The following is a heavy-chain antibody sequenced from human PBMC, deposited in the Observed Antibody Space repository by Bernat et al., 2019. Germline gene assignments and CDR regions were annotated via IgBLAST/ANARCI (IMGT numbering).Heavy chain of an antibody. Sequence: QVQLVESGGGVVQPGRSLRLSCAASGFTFSSYGMHWVRQAPGKGLEWVAVIWYDGSNKYYADSVKGRFTIAGDNSKNSLYLQMNSLRAEDTAVYYCARDVTTSSPLGVPGDYWGQGTLVTVSS. CDR2: IWYDGSNK. V-gene: IGHV3-33*01. J-gene: IGHJ4*02. CDR3: ARDVTTSSPLGVPGDY. CDR1: GFTFSSYG. D-gene: IGHD6-13*01.